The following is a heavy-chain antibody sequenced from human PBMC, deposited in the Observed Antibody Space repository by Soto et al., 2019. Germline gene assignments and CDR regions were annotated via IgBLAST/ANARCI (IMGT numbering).Heavy chain of an antibody. CDR3: ARASAASLLRGAIIN. D-gene: IGHD3-10*01. V-gene: IGHV4-4*02. CDR2: MYHSGST. CDR1: GGSISSDNW. J-gene: IGHJ4*02. Sequence: PSETLSLTCAFSGGSISSDNWWTRVRQPPGKGLEWIGEMYHSGSTNYSPSLKSRVTISVDKSNNQFSLKLTSVTAADTALYYCARASAASLLRGAIINWGQGTLVTVSS.